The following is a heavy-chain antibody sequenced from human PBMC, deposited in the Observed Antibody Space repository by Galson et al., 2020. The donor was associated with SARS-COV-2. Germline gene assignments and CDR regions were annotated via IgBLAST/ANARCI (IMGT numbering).Heavy chain of an antibody. CDR3: ARGITILSPRCWCDP. Sequence: ASVTVSCKASGYTFTSYDINWVRQATGQGLAWMGWMNPNSGNTGYAQKFQGRVTMTRNTSISTAYMELSSLRSEDTAVYYCARGITILSPRCWCDPCGQGTLVTSPQ. J-gene: IGHJ5*02. CDR2: MNPNSGNT. CDR1: GYTFTSYD. V-gene: IGHV1-8*01. D-gene: IGHD3-9*01.